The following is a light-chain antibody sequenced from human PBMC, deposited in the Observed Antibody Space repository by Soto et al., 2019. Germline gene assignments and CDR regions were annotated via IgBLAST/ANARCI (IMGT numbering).Light chain of an antibody. J-gene: IGKJ1*01. CDR1: QSVSSSY. CDR2: GTS. Sequence: EVVLTQSPGPLPLSPGDIATLSFRASQSVSSSYLAWYQQKPGQAPRLLIYGTSSRATGIPGRFRGSGSGTAFTLTISRLEPEDFAVYYCQKDGSSSWTFGQGTKVEIK. V-gene: IGKV3-20*01. CDR3: QKDGSSSWT.